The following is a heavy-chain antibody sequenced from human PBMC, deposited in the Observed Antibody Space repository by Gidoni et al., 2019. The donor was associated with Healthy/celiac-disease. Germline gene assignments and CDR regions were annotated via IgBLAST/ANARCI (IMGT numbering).Heavy chain of an antibody. V-gene: IGHV3-48*03. CDR2: ISSSGSTI. J-gene: IGHJ4*02. D-gene: IGHD3-3*01. CDR1: GFTFSSYE. CDR3: ARELSTIFGPGIVGY. Sequence: EVQLVESGGGLVQPGGSLRLSCAASGFTFSSYEMNWVRQAPGKGLEWVSYISSSGSTIYYADSVKGRFTISRDNAKNSLYLQMNSLRAEDTAVYYCARELSTIFGPGIVGYWGQGTLVTVSS.